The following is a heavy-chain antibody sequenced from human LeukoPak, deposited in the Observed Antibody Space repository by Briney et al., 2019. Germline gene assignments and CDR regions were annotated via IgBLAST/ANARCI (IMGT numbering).Heavy chain of an antibody. CDR2: INHSGST. J-gene: IGHJ5*02. Sequence: SETMSLTCAVYGGSFSGYYWSWIRQPPGKGLEWIGEINHSGSTNYNPSLKSRVTISVDTSKNQFSLKLSSVTAADTAVYYCARGNPVRYSSSWPRKGSWFDPWGQGTLVTVSS. CDR3: ARGNPVRYSSSWPRKGSWFDP. V-gene: IGHV4-34*01. CDR1: GGSFSGYY. D-gene: IGHD6-13*01.